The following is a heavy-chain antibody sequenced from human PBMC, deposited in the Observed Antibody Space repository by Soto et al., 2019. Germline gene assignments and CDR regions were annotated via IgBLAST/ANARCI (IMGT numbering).Heavy chain of an antibody. Sequence: KTSETLSLTCAVSGVSIHNSHSFWGWIRQPPGKGLEFIGSVYYSGGANYNPSLKSRVTVSIDTSNNQFSLRVNSVTAADTAVYYCGRVVEGATRHPDFDSWGQGILVTV. CDR2: VYYSGGA. CDR3: GRVVEGATRHPDFDS. CDR1: GVSIHNSHSF. J-gene: IGHJ5*01. D-gene: IGHD2-15*01. V-gene: IGHV4-39*01.